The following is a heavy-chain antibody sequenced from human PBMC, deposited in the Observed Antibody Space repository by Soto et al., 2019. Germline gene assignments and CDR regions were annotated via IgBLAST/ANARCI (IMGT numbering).Heavy chain of an antibody. CDR1: GGSINKFY. J-gene: IGHJ4*02. V-gene: IGHV4-59*01. Sequence: QVQLQESGPGLVKPSETLSLTCTVSGGSINKFYWSWLRQSPGKGLEWIGYIYYSGNTNYNPSLHSRVPISVDTAKNQFSLKLTSGTAADTAVYFCAKGGGFGEFFGYWGRGSLVTVSS. D-gene: IGHD3-10*01. CDR3: AKGGGFGEFFGY. CDR2: IYYSGNT.